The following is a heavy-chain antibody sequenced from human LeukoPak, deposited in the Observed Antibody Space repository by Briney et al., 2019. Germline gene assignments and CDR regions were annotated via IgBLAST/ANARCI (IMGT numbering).Heavy chain of an antibody. V-gene: IGHV3-74*01. J-gene: IGHJ4*02. D-gene: IGHD2-8*01. CDR3: ARGVYEEDVNY. Sequence: GGSLRLSCAASGFTFSNYWMNWVGQAPGKGLVWVSRLSSDGRDPSYADSVKGRFTISRDNAKNTLYMQMNSLRAEDTAVYYCARGVYEEDVNYWGQGTLVTVSS. CDR2: LSSDGRDP. CDR1: GFTFSNYW.